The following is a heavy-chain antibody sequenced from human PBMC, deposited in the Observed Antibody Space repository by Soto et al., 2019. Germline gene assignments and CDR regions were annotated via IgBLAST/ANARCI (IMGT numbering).Heavy chain of an antibody. CDR3: AREKGYISGPKNFDY. CDR2: IYHSGIT. J-gene: IGHJ4*02. D-gene: IGHD5-12*01. V-gene: IGHV4-38-2*02. Sequence: PSETLSLTCAVSGDSISSGYYWAWIRQPPGKGLEWIGSIYHSGITYYNPSLKSRVTMSVDTSKNQFSLKLRSVTAADTAVYYCAREKGYISGPKNFDYWGQGTLVTVSS. CDR1: GDSISSGYY.